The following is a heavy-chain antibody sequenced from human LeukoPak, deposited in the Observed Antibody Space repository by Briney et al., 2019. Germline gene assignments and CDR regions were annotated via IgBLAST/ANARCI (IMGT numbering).Heavy chain of an antibody. J-gene: IGHJ5*02. CDR2: INHSGST. D-gene: IGHD6-13*01. CDR3: ARGWYSSSRNWLDP. V-gene: IGHV4-34*01. Sequence: SETLSLTCAVYGGSFSGYYWSWIRQPPGKGLEWIGEINHSGSTNYNPSLKSRVTISVDTSKNQFSLKLSSVTAADTAVYYCARGWYSSSRNWLDPWGQGTLVTVSS. CDR1: GGSFSGYY.